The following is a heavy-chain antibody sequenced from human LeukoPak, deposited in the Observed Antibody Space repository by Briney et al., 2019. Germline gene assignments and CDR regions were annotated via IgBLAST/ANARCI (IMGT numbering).Heavy chain of an antibody. J-gene: IGHJ4*02. Sequence: SETLSLTCTVSGYSITSAYYWGWIRQPPGKGLEWIGSFFLKGSTYYNPSLKSRVTISVDTSKNQFSLKLSSVTAADTAVYYCARGVWFGESRGFDYWGQGTLVTVSS. CDR3: ARGVWFGESRGFDY. V-gene: IGHV4-38-2*02. D-gene: IGHD3-10*01. CDR1: GYSITSAYY. CDR2: FFLKGST.